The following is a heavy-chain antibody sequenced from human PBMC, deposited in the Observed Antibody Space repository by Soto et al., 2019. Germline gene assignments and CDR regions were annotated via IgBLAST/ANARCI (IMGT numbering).Heavy chain of an antibody. V-gene: IGHV3-7*01. CDR1: GFTFSSYW. D-gene: IGHD3-3*01. CDR3: ARVGLRFLEWLFNPGYGMDV. J-gene: IGHJ6*02. Sequence: VSLRLSCAAXGFTFSSYWMSWVRQAPGKGLEWVANIKQDGSEEYYVDSVKGRFTISRDNAKNSLYLQLNSLRAEDTAVYYCARVGLRFLEWLFNPGYGMDVWGQGTTVTVSS. CDR2: IKQDGSEE.